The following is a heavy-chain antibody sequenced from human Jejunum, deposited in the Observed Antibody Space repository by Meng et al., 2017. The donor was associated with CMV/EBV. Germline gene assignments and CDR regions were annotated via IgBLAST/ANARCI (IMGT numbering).Heavy chain of an antibody. D-gene: IGHD6-13*01. Sequence: QLQLQESGPXLVKPXXXLSLTCTVSRGSIRSSSYSWGWIRQPPGKGLEWIGSISYSGSRYYKPSLKSRVTISIDTSKNQFSLKLSSVTAADTAVYYCARVGISSTGTADYWGQGTLVTVSS. CDR1: RGSIRSSSYS. CDR3: ARVGISSTGTADY. CDR2: ISYSGSR. V-gene: IGHV4-39*07. J-gene: IGHJ4*02.